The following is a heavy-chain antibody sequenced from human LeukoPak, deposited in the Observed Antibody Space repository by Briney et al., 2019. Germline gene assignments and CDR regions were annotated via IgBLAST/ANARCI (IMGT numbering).Heavy chain of an antibody. CDR3: ARDPYSGRYGDYYYYYMDV. CDR2: IENNGITT. V-gene: IGHV3-74*01. D-gene: IGHD1-26*01. J-gene: IGHJ6*03. CDR1: GFTFSTYW. Sequence: GGSLRLSCAASGFTFSTYWMYWVRQAPGKGLVWVSRIENNGITTDYADSVKGRFTISRDNAQNSLYLQINSLRAEDTAVYYCARDPYSGRYGDYYYYYMDVWGKGTTVTISS.